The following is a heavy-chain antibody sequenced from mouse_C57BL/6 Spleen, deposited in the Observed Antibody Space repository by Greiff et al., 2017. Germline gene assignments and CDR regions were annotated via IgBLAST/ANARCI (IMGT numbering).Heavy chain of an antibody. V-gene: IGHV5-16*01. CDR2: INYDGSST. CDR1: GFTFSDYY. J-gene: IGHJ4*01. D-gene: IGHD1-1*01. Sequence: EVKLLESEGGLVQPGSSMKLSCTASGFTFSDYYMAWFRQVPEKGLEWVANINYDGSSTYYLDSLKSRFIISRDNAKNILYLQMSSLKSEDTATYYCARRNYGSSYAMDYWGQGTSVTVSS. CDR3: ARRNYGSSYAMDY.